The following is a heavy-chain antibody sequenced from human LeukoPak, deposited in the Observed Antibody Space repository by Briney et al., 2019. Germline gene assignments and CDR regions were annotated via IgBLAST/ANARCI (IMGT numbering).Heavy chain of an antibody. Sequence: GGSLRLSCAASGFTVSSNYMSWVRQAPGKGLEWVSVIYSGGSTYYADSVKGRFTISRDNSKNTLYLQMNSLRAEDTAVYYCARSPIHYYFDYWGQGTLVTVSS. J-gene: IGHJ4*02. CDR1: GFTVSSNY. CDR2: IYSGGST. D-gene: IGHD3-3*01. CDR3: ARSPIHYYFDY. V-gene: IGHV3-66*01.